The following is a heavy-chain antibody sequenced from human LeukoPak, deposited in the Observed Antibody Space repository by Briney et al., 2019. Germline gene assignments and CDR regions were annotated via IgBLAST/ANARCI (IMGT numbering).Heavy chain of an antibody. CDR1: GYTFTGYY. D-gene: IGHD5-12*01. CDR3: VRYRDIVATGDI. V-gene: IGHV1-2*02. CDR2: INPNSGGT. Sequence: VASVKVSCKASGYTFTGYYMHWVRQAPGQGLEWMGWINPNSGGTNYAQKFQDRVTMTRDTSISTAYMELSSLRSDDTAIYYCVRYRDIVATGDIWGQGTMVTVSS. J-gene: IGHJ3*02.